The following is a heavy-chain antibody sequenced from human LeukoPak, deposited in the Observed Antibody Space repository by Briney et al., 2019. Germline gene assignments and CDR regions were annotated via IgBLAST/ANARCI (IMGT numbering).Heavy chain of an antibody. V-gene: IGHV4-30-2*01. D-gene: IGHD3-3*02. Sequence: SETLSPTCAVSGGSISSGGYSWRWIRQPPGKGLEWIGYIYHSGSTYYNPSLKSRVTISVDRSKNQFSLKLSSVTAADTAVYYCARAFLEWNDAFDIWGQGTMVTVSS. J-gene: IGHJ3*02. CDR3: ARAFLEWNDAFDI. CDR2: IYHSGST. CDR1: GGSISSGGYS.